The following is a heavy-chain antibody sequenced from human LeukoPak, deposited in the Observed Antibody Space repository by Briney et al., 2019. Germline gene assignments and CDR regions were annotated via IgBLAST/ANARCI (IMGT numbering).Heavy chain of an antibody. CDR1: GFTFDDYA. V-gene: IGHV3-23*01. J-gene: IGHJ5*02. CDR2: ISGSGGST. D-gene: IGHD4-11*01. Sequence: SGGSLRLSCAASGFTFDDYAMHWVRQAPGKGLEWVSAISGSGGSTYYADSVKGRFTISRDNSKNTLYLQMNSLRAEDTAVYYCAKDLTTVTTGWFDPWGQGTLVTVSS. CDR3: AKDLTTVTTGWFDP.